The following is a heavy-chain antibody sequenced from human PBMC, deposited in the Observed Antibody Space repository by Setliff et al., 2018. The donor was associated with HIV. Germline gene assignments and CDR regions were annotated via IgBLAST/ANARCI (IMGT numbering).Heavy chain of an antibody. D-gene: IGHD2-15*01. CDR1: GGSVRRSTSY. CDR2: IYYSGTT. CDR3: ARRQMVVAAVDAFDI. V-gene: IGHV4-39*01. Sequence: PSETLSLTCTVSGGSVRRSTSYWGWIRQPPGKGLEWIGSIYYSGTTYSNPSLKSRATISVDTSKNRFSLRLTSVTAADTAVYYCARRQMVVAAVDAFDIWGQGTMVTVSS. J-gene: IGHJ3*02.